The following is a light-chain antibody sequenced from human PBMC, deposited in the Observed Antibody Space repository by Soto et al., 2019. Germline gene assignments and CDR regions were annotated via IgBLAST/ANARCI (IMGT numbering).Light chain of an antibody. J-gene: IGLJ3*02. CDR3: SSYADFNTVL. V-gene: IGLV2-8*01. CDR2: EVT. Sequence: QSALTQPPSASGSPGQSVTISCTGTSSDVRNYNFISWYQQYPGKAPKLMIYEVTKRPSGVPDRFSGSKSVNMASLTVSGLQAEDEAEYYGSSYADFNTVLFGGVTKVTVL. CDR1: SSDVRNYNF.